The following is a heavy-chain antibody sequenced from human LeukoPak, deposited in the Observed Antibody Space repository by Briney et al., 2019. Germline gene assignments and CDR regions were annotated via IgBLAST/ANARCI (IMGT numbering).Heavy chain of an antibody. CDR1: GFTFSYYW. Sequence: GGSLRLSCAASGFTFSYYWMSWVRQAPGKGLEWVANIKQDGSEKYYVDSVKGRFTISRDNAKNSLYLQVNSLRDEDTAVYYCARGGYCSGGSCYSNYYYWFDPWGQGTLVTVSS. CDR2: IKQDGSEK. V-gene: IGHV3-7*01. D-gene: IGHD2-15*01. J-gene: IGHJ5*02. CDR3: ARGGYCSGGSCYSNYYYWFDP.